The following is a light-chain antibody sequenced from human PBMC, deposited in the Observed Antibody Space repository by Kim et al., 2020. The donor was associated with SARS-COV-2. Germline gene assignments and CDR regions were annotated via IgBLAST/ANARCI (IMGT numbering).Light chain of an antibody. CDR1: TGTVTSGHY. CDR2: DTN. J-gene: IGLJ3*02. Sequence: PGGTVTLTGESSTGTVTSGHYPYWFQHRPGQTPRTLIYDTNYMHTLTPARFSGSLLGGKAALTLSGAQPDDEADYYCLLSSGGVRVFGGGTQLTV. CDR3: LLSSGGVRV. V-gene: IGLV7-46*01.